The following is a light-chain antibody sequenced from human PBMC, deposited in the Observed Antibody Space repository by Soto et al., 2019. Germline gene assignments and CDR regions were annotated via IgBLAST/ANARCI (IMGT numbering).Light chain of an antibody. CDR2: GNT. J-gene: IGLJ1*01. V-gene: IGLV1-40*01. CDR1: SSNIGAGYP. Sequence: QSVLTQPPSVSGASGQRITISCTGSSSNIGAGYPIHWYQQLPGTAPRLLIFGNTIRPSGVPARFSGSRSGLAITGLQAEDEADYYCQSYDSSLSAYVFGAGTKLTVL. CDR3: QSYDSSLSAYV.